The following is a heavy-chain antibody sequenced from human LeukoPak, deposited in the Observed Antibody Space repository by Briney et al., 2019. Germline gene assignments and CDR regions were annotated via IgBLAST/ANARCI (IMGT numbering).Heavy chain of an antibody. CDR1: GGTFSSYA. D-gene: IGHD1-26*01. Sequence: GASVKVSCKASGGTFSSYAISWVRQAPGQGLEWMGGIIPIFGTANYAQKFQGRVTITADESTSTAYMELSSPRSEDTAVYYCARQRELLLYSANNWFDPWGQGTLVTVSS. V-gene: IGHV1-69*13. CDR3: ARQRELLLYSANNWFDP. CDR2: IIPIFGTA. J-gene: IGHJ5*02.